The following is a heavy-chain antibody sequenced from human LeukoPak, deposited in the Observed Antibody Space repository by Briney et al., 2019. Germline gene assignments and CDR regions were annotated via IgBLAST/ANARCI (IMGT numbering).Heavy chain of an antibody. V-gene: IGHV3-7*01. J-gene: IGHJ4*02. D-gene: IGHD6-19*01. CDR1: GFTFSSYW. CDR3: ARDQSGWYYFDY. Sequence: GGSLRLSCAASGFTFSSYWMSWVRQAPGKGMVWVANIKEDGSETYYGDSVKGRFTISRDNAKNSVYLQMNSLRAEDTAVYYCARDQSGWYYFDYWGQGTLVTVSS. CDR2: IKEDGSET.